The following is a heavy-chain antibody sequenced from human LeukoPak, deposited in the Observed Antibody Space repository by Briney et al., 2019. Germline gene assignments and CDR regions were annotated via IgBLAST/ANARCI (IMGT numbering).Heavy chain of an antibody. Sequence: SQTLSLTCPVSGGSISSGGYYWSWIRQHPGKGLEWIGYIYSRGSTYYNPSLKSRVTISVDTSKNQFSPDLSSVTAADTAVYYCARSPYGAYYYYYYMDVWGKGTTVTVYS. CDR3: ARSPYGAYYYYYYMDV. CDR2: IYSRGST. D-gene: IGHD4-17*01. V-gene: IGHV4-31*03. CDR1: GGSISSGGYY. J-gene: IGHJ6*03.